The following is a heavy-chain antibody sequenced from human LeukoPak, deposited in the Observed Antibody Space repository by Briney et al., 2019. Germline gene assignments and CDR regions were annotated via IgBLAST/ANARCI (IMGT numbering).Heavy chain of an antibody. CDR2: ITGSGGTT. CDR3: AKSGLNRFDY. J-gene: IGHJ4*02. CDR1: GFSFSIYG. Sequence: GGSLRLSCAASGFSFSIYGMNWVRQAPGKGLEWVSGITGSGGTTYYADSVKGRATISRDNSKNTLYLQMNSLRAEDTAVYYCAKSGLNRFDYWGQGTLVTVSS. V-gene: IGHV3-23*01. D-gene: IGHD2-15*01.